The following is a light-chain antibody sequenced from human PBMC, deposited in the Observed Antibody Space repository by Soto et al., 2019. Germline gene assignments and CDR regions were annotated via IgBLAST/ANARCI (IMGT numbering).Light chain of an antibody. V-gene: IGLV2-14*01. J-gene: IGLJ1*01. CDR1: SKDVGGYNY. CDR3: SSYTRSSTYV. Sequence: QSVVTQPASVSGSPGQSITVSCTGTSKDVGGYNYVSWYRQHPGRAPKLMIYDVSNRPSGVSNRFSGSKSGNTASLTISGLQAEDEADYYCSSYTRSSTYVFGTGTKVTVL. CDR2: DVS.